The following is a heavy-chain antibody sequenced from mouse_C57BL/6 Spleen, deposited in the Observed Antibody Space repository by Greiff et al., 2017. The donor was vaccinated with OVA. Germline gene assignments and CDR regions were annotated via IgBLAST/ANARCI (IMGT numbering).Heavy chain of an antibody. CDR3: ARYYGSSPFAD. D-gene: IGHD1-1*01. Sequence: VQLQQSGPELVKPGASVKLSCKASGYTFTSYDINWVKQSPGQGLEWIGWIYPRDGSTKYNEKFKGKATLTVDTSSSTAYMELHSLTSEDSAVYFCARYYGSSPFADWGQGTLVTVSA. J-gene: IGHJ3*01. CDR1: GYTFTSYD. V-gene: IGHV1-85*01. CDR2: IYPRDGST.